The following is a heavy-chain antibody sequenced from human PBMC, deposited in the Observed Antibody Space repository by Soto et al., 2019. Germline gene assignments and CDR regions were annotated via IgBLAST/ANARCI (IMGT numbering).Heavy chain of an antibody. Sequence: GGSLRLSCAVSGFSLGPYGVTWVRQTPEKGLEWVTGFSGGSGAIFYADSVRGRFTISRDSSTAYLQMNNLRPEDTAVYFCARWNGFGDSWGHGSLVTVSS. CDR3: ARWNGFGDS. D-gene: IGHD1-1*01. J-gene: IGHJ5*01. V-gene: IGHV3-23*01. CDR1: GFSLGPYG. CDR2: FSGGSGAI.